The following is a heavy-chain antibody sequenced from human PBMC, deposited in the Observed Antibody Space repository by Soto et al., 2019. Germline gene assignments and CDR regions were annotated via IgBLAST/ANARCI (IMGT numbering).Heavy chain of an antibody. CDR2: IYYRGST. CDR1: YDSITVGGYY. V-gene: IGHV4-31*02. Sequence: SETLSLTCSVSYDSITVGGYYCIWIRQHPAKGLEWIGSIYYRGSTYYNPSLRSRGTISLDPSQARLSLRLTSLTAADTATYYCARGGSGTYHVWGQGTLVTVSS. J-gene: IGHJ4*02. D-gene: IGHD3-10*01. CDR3: ARGGSGTYHV.